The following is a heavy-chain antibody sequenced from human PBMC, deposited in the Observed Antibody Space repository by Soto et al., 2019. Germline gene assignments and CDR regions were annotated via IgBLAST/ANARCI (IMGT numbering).Heavy chain of an antibody. CDR2: IYYSGST. CDR1: GGSVSSGSYY. V-gene: IGHV4-61*01. CDR3: ARTVATDYFDY. D-gene: IGHD4-17*01. J-gene: IGHJ4*02. Sequence: SETLSLTCTVSGGSVSSGSYYWSWIRQPPGKGLEWIGYIYYSGSTNYNPSLKSRVTISVDTSKNQFSLKLSSATAADTAVYYCARTVATDYFDYWGQGTLVTVSS.